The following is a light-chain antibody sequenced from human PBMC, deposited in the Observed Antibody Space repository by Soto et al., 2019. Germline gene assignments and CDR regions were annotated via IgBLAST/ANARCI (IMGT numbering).Light chain of an antibody. CDR1: QSISNL. CDR3: QHYGRSPIT. J-gene: IGKJ5*01. CDR2: GAS. Sequence: TQSPATLSVSPGERATLSCRASQSISNLLAWYQQKPGQAPRLLISGASSRATGIPDRFSGSGSATDFTLTISRLEPEDFALYYCQHYGRSPITFGQGTRLEI. V-gene: IGKV3-20*01.